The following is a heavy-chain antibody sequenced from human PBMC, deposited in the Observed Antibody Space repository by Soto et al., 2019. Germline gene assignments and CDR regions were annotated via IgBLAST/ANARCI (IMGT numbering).Heavy chain of an antibody. Sequence: QVQLQESGPGLVKPSQTLSLTCTVSGGSISSGGYYWSWIRQHPGKGLEWIRYNYYSGTSYYNPSLKSRVTISLDTSKTQFSLKLSSVTAAYKAVYYCARAAATGTFIFDYWGKGTLVTLS. V-gene: IGHV4-31*03. J-gene: IGHJ4*02. CDR2: NYYSGTS. D-gene: IGHD6-13*01. CDR3: ARAAATGTFIFDY. CDR1: GGSISSGGYY.